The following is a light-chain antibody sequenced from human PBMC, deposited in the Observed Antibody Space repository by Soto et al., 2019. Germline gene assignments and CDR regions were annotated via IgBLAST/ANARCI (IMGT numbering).Light chain of an antibody. Sequence: EIVMTQSPLSLPVTPGEPASIPCKSSQSLLYSDGNNYLDWYLQKPGQSPQLLIHLGSNRASGVPDRFSGSGSGTDFTLRISRVEAEDVGVYFCMQALETPLTFGGGTKVEIK. CDR2: LGS. J-gene: IGKJ4*01. CDR1: QSLLYSDGNNY. CDR3: MQALETPLT. V-gene: IGKV2-28*01.